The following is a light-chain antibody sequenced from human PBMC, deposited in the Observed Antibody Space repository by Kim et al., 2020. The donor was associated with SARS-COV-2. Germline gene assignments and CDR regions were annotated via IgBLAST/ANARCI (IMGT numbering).Light chain of an antibody. CDR1: NSGSKN. J-gene: IGLJ2*01. CDR3: QVWDSSTGGV. V-gene: IGLV3-9*01. Sequence: SYELTQPLSVSVALGQTARITCGGNNSGSKNVHWYQQKPGQAPVLVIYRDSNRPSGIPERFSGSNSGNTATLTISRAQAGDEADYYCQVWDSSTGGVFGG. CDR2: RDS.